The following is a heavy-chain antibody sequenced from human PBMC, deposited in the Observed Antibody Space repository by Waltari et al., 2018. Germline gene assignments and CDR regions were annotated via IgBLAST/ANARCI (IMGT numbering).Heavy chain of an antibody. J-gene: IGHJ4*02. Sequence: QVQLQQWGAGLLKSSETLSLTCAVYGGSFSGYYGSWIRQPPGKELEWIGEINPSGSTDYKSSLQSRVTIMLDTSKNHLSLKLTSVTAADTAVYYCARGLDNAKTGYWGQGTLVTVSS. CDR3: ARGLDNAKTGY. CDR1: GGSFSGYY. CDR2: INPSGST. V-gene: IGHV4-34*01. D-gene: IGHD1-20*01.